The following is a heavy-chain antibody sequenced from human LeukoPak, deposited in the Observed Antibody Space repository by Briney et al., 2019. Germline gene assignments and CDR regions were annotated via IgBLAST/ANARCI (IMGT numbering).Heavy chain of an antibody. D-gene: IGHD4-17*01. CDR2: ISAYNGNT. V-gene: IGHV1-18*04. CDR1: GYTFTSNY. CDR3: ARGTPKTTPSDY. J-gene: IGHJ4*02. Sequence: ASVKVSCKASGYTFTSNYIHWVRQAPGQGLEWMGWISAYNGNTNYAQKLQGRVTMTTDTSTSTAYMELRSLRSDDTAVYYCARGTPKTTPSDYWGQGTLVTVSS.